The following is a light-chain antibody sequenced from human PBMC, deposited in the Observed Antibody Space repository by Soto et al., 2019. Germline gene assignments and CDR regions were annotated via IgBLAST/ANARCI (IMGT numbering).Light chain of an antibody. CDR3: QQYLSYPLT. CDR1: QSISSG. J-gene: IGKJ4*01. Sequence: DIQMTQSPSTLSASVGDRVIITCRASQSISSGLAWYQQKPGKAPKLLIYKASTLESGVPSRFSGSGSGTEFTLTISSLQPDDFAAYYCQQYLSYPLTFGGGTKVEIK. V-gene: IGKV1-5*03. CDR2: KAS.